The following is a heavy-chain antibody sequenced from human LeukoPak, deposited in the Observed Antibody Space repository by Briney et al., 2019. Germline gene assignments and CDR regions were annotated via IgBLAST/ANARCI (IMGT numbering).Heavy chain of an antibody. Sequence: AGSLRLSCAASGFSFSSSPMSWVRQAPGKGLEWVSGISSSGGDTPYADSVKGRFTISRDNSKNTLYLQMNSLRAEDTAVYYCAKKNSGLHPFDFWGQGTLVIVSS. CDR3: AKKNSGLHPFDF. V-gene: IGHV3-23*01. CDR1: GFSFSSSP. D-gene: IGHD4-23*01. CDR2: ISSSGGDT. J-gene: IGHJ4*02.